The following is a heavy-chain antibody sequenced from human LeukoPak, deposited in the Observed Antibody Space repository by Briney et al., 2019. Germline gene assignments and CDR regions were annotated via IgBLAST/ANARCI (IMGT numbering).Heavy chain of an antibody. CDR1: GGSISNYY. J-gene: IGHJ4*02. D-gene: IGHD5-12*01. Sequence: PSETLSLTCTVSGGSISNYYWSWIRQPPGKGLEWIGYIDYRGSTNYNPSLKSRVTISVDTSKNQFSLKLSSVTAADTAVYYCARVHSGYDFGNRKYYYFDYWGQGTLVTVSS. CDR2: IDYRGST. V-gene: IGHV4-59*08. CDR3: ARVHSGYDFGNRKYYYFDY.